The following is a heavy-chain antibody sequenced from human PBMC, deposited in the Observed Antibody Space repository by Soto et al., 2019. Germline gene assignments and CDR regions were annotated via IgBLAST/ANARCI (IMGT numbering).Heavy chain of an antibody. CDR3: ATQAWDL. CDR1: GITFSRYD. Sequence: EVQLLESGGGLVRPGGSLRLSCEASGITFSRYDMSWVRQAPGKGLEWVSAINGGRSFYGDSVEGRFTVSRDNSKNTLYLQMNSLRVEDTAIYYCATQAWDLWGQGTLVTVSS. V-gene: IGHV3-23*01. CDR2: INGGRS. J-gene: IGHJ5*02.